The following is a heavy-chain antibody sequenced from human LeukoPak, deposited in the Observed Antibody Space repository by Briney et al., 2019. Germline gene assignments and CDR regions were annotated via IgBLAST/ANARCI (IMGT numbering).Heavy chain of an antibody. Sequence: ASVKVSCKASGYTFTGYYMHWVRQAPGQGLEWMGRINPNSGGTNYAQKFQGRVTMTRDTSISTAYMVLSRLRSDDTAVYYCARGGDYYDSSGQDYWGQGTLVTVPS. CDR1: GYTFTGYY. CDR3: ARGGDYYDSSGQDY. CDR2: INPNSGGT. V-gene: IGHV1-2*06. J-gene: IGHJ4*02. D-gene: IGHD3-22*01.